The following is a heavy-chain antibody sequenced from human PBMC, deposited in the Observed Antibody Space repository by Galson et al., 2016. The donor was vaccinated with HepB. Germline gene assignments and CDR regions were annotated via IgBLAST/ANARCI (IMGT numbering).Heavy chain of an antibody. CDR3: AREGLITPVSNTDAFDI. Sequence: SLRLSCAASGFTFSRYTMNWVRQAPGKGLEWVTSISSNGHYIYYADSMRGRFTISRDNSRNSLYLQMNSLTAEDTAVYYCAREGLITPVSNTDAFDIWGQGTMVTVSS. V-gene: IGHV3-21*01. D-gene: IGHD2-15*01. CDR1: GFTFSRYT. J-gene: IGHJ3*02. CDR2: ISSNGHYI.